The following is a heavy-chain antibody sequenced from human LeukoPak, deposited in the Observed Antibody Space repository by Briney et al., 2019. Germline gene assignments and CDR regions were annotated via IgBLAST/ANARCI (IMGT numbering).Heavy chain of an antibody. V-gene: IGHV3-23*01. CDR1: GFTFSSYA. D-gene: IGHD4-17*01. CDR3: AKDQGDYGDLYNWFDP. J-gene: IGHJ5*02. Sequence: PGGSLRLSCAASGFTFSSYAMSWVRQAPGKGLEWVSAISGSGGSTYYADSVKGRFTISRDNSKNTLYLQMNSLRAEDTAVYYCAKDQGDYGDLYNWFDPWSQGTLVTVSS. CDR2: ISGSGGST.